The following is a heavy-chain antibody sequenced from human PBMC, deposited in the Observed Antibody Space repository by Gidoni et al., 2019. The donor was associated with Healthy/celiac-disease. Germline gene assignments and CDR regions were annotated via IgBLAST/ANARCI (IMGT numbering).Heavy chain of an antibody. J-gene: IGHJ4*02. CDR3: ARHEDLDY. V-gene: IGHV5-10-1*01. CDR2: IDPSDSYT. Sequence: GLEWMGRIDPSDSYTNYSPSFQGHVTISADKSISTAYLQWSSLKASDTAMYYCARHEDLDYWGQGTLVTVSS.